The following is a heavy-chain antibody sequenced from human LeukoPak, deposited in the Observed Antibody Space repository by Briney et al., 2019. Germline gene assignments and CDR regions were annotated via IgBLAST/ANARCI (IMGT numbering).Heavy chain of an antibody. V-gene: IGHV4-39*07. CDR2: IYYTGST. CDR1: GGFISSYSYF. D-gene: IGHD3-3*01. CDR3: GVAYYYHYMDV. Sequence: SETLSLTCSVSGGFISSYSYFWGWIRQPPGQGLEWIGSIYYTGSTYYNPSLKSRVTVSVDTSKNQFSLKVTSVTAADTAVYYCGVAYYYHYMDVWGKGTTVTVSS. J-gene: IGHJ6*03.